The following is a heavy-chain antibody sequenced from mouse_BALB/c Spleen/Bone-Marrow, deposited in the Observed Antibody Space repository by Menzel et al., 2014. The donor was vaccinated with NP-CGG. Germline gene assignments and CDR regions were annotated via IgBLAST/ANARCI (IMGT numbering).Heavy chain of an antibody. J-gene: IGHJ3*01. Sequence: VQLQQSGPELVKPGASVKISCKTSGYTFTESTINWVKQSHGKSLEWIGGIYPNNGATGYNQKFKGKATLTVDKSSSTAYLELRSLTSDDTAVYYCARRDYGPAWFTYWGQGTLVTVSA. V-gene: IGHV1-18*01. CDR2: IYPNNGAT. CDR1: GYTFTEST. CDR3: ARRDYGPAWFTY. D-gene: IGHD1-1*01.